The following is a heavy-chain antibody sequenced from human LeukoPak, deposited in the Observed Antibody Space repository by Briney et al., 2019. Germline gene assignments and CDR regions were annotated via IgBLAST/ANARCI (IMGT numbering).Heavy chain of an antibody. Sequence: GGSLRLSCAASGFTFSSYGMHWVRQAPGKGLEWVAVISYDGSNKYYADSVKGRFTIPRDNSKNTLYLQMNSLRAEDTAVYYCAKELSKTGGNTWGQGTLVTVSS. CDR2: ISYDGSNK. D-gene: IGHD4-23*01. V-gene: IGHV3-30*18. CDR3: AKELSKTGGNT. J-gene: IGHJ5*02. CDR1: GFTFSSYG.